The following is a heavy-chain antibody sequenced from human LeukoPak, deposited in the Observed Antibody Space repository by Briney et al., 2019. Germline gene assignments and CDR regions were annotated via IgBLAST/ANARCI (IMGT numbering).Heavy chain of an antibody. V-gene: IGHV4-4*09. Sequence: SETLSLTCTVSGGSISSYYWSWIRQPPGKGLEWIGYIYTSGSTNYNPSLKSRATISVDTSKNQFSLKLSSVTAADTAVYYCALGGVIPDYWGQGTLVTVSS. CDR2: IYTSGST. D-gene: IGHD3-22*01. J-gene: IGHJ4*02. CDR1: GGSISSYY. CDR3: ALGGVIPDY.